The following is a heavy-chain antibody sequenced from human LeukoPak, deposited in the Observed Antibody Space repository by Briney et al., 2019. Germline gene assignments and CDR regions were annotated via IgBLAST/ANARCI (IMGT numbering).Heavy chain of an antibody. CDR3: ARGGGGDIVVVPAAMSNFQH. D-gene: IGHD2-2*01. J-gene: IGHJ1*01. CDR1: GGSIRSYY. CDR2: IYYSGSS. Sequence: SETLSLTCTVSGGSIRSYYWSWIRQPPGKGLEWIGYIYYSGSSNYNPSLKSRVTISVDTSKNQFSLKLSSVTAADTAVYYCARGGGGDIVVVPAAMSNFQHWGQGTLVTVSS. V-gene: IGHV4-59*12.